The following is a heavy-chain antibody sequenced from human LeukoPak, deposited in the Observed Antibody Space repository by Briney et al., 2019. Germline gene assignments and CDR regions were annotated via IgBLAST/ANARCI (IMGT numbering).Heavy chain of an antibody. D-gene: IGHD2-2*01. CDR2: INPSGGST. V-gene: IGHV1-46*01. CDR3: ARAADIVVVPAAQKIWFDP. J-gene: IGHJ5*02. CDR1: GYTFTSYY. Sequence: VASVKVSCKASGYTFTSYYMHWVRQAPGQGLEWMGIINPSGGSTSYAQKFQGRVTMTRDTSTSTVYMELSSLRSEDTAVYYCARAADIVVVPAAQKIWFDPWGQGTLVTVSS.